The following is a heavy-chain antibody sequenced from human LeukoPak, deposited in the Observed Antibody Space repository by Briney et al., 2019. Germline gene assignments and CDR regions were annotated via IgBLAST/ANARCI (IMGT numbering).Heavy chain of an antibody. CDR3: ARVVAAAGKNWFDL. D-gene: IGHD6-13*01. Sequence: GGSLRLSCAASGFTFSSYSMNWVRQAPGKGLEWVSSISSSSSYIYYADSVKGRFTISRDNAKNSLYLQMNSLRAEDTAVYYCARVVAAAGKNWFDLWGQGTLVTVSS. J-gene: IGHJ5*02. CDR1: GFTFSSYS. V-gene: IGHV3-21*01. CDR2: ISSSSSYI.